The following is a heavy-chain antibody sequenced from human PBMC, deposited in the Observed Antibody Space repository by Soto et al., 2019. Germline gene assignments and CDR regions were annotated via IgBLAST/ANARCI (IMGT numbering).Heavy chain of an antibody. Sequence: ASVKVSCKASGYTFTSYGISWVRQAPGQGLEWMGWISAYNGNTNYAQKLQGRVTMTTDTSTSTAYMELRSLRSDDTAVYYCARDGRGAARYYYYYYMDFWGKGTTVTVSS. V-gene: IGHV1-18*01. CDR2: ISAYNGNT. CDR3: ARDGRGAARYYYYYYMDF. J-gene: IGHJ6*03. D-gene: IGHD6-6*01. CDR1: GYTFTSYG.